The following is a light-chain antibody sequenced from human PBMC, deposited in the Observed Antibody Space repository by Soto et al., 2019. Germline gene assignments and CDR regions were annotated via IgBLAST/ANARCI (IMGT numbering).Light chain of an antibody. J-gene: IGKJ5*01. CDR2: GAS. V-gene: IGKV3-20*01. CDR3: QQYGSSPP. Sequence: ENLLTQSPATLSLSAGERATLFCRASEIINSGYLAWYQQKPGRAPRLLIYGASKRATGIPDRFSGSESGTHFTLTIDNLEPEDSAVYYCQQYGSSPPFGQGTRLDIK. CDR1: EIINSGY.